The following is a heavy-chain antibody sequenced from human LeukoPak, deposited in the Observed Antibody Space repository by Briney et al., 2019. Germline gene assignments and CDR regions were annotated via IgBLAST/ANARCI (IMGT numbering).Heavy chain of an antibody. CDR2: IKQDGSEK. CDR1: GFTISDYW. D-gene: IGHD3-16*01. Sequence: GGSLRLSCAASGFTISDYWMTWVRQAPGKGLEWVANIKQDGSEKTYVDSVKGRFTISKDNAKNSIFLQMNSLRVEDMAMYYCVRDGGTDWYDPWGQGTLVSVSS. J-gene: IGHJ5*02. V-gene: IGHV3-7*01. CDR3: VRDGGTDWYDP.